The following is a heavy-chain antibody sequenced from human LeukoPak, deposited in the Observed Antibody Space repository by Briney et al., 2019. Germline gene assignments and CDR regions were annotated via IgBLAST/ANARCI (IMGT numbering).Heavy chain of an antibody. J-gene: IGHJ5*02. CDR1: GGSISSGDYY. CDR2: IYYSGST. CDR3: ARGLCSGGSCGNWFDP. Sequence: SQTLSLTCTVFGGSISSGDYYWSWIRQPPGKGLEWIGYIYYSGSTYYNPSLKSRVTISVDTSKNQFSLKLSSVTAADTAVYYCARGLCSGGSCGNWFDPWGQGTLVTVSS. D-gene: IGHD2-15*01. V-gene: IGHV4-30-4*01.